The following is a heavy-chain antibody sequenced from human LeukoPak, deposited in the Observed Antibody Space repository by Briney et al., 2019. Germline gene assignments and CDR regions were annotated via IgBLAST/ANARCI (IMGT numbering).Heavy chain of an antibody. CDR3: ARADCSGSTCYLRRSWSDP. V-gene: IGHV3-21*01. Sequence: GGSLRLSCAASGFTFSSFDMNWVRQAPGKGLEWVSSISTSSRYIYYRDSVKGRFTISRDDAKNSLYLQMNSLRVEDTAVYYCARADCSGSTCYLRRSWSDPWGQGTLVTVSS. J-gene: IGHJ5*02. CDR2: ISTSSRYI. D-gene: IGHD2-2*01. CDR1: GFTFSSFD.